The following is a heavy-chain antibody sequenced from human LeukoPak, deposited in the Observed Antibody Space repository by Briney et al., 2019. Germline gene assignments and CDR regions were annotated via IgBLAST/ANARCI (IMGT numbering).Heavy chain of an antibody. CDR2: ISYDGSNK. CDR1: GFTFSSYA. J-gene: IGHJ6*03. D-gene: IGHD3-3*01. V-gene: IGHV3-30-3*01. Sequence: QTGRSLRLSCAASGFTFSSYAMHWVRQAPGKGLEWVAVISYDGSNKYYADSVKGRFTISRDNSKNTLYLQMNSLRAEDTAVYYCARSSGSALRFLEWHPYYYYMDVWGKGTTVTVSS. CDR3: ARSSGSALRFLEWHPYYYYMDV.